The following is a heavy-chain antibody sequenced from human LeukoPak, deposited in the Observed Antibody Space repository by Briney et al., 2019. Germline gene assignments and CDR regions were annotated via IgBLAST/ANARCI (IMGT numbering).Heavy chain of an antibody. CDR3: ARDIDTSSHYGWFDP. V-gene: IGHV3-33*01. J-gene: IGHJ5*02. Sequence: GGSLRLSCATSGFTFSNYGMHWVRQAPGKGLEWVAVFWAEGTKKYYGDSAEGRFTISRDTSKNTVYLQMNSLRAEDTAVYYCARDIDTSSHYGWFDPWGQGTLVTVSS. CDR2: FWAEGTKK. CDR1: GFTFSNYG. D-gene: IGHD3-22*01.